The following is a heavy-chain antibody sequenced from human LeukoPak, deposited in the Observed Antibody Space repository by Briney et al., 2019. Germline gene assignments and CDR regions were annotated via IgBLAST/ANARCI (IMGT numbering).Heavy chain of an antibody. V-gene: IGHV3-66*01. CDR1: GFTVSSNY. CDR3: VGDVLRSSGSF. D-gene: IGHD6-19*01. CDR2: IYRGGST. J-gene: IGHJ4*02. Sequence: GGSLRLSCAASGFTVSSNYMNWVRQAPGKGLEWVSVIYRGGSTYYADSVKGRFTISRDNSKNTLYLQMNSLRADDSAIYYCVGDVLRSSGSFWGQGTLVTVSS.